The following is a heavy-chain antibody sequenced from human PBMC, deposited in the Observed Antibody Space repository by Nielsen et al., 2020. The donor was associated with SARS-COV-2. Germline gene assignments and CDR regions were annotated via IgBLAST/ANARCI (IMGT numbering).Heavy chain of an antibody. CDR1: GLIFSSSW. Sequence: GGSLRLSCAASGLIFSSSWMVWVRQAPGKGLEWVSSIGTTGDKTFYADSVKGRFTISRDNSKNTLYLQLNSLRAEDTAVFYCAKISGSQRHYFDFWGQGALVTVSS. CDR2: IGTTGDKT. V-gene: IGHV3-23*01. CDR3: AKISGSQRHYFDF. J-gene: IGHJ4*02. D-gene: IGHD1-26*01.